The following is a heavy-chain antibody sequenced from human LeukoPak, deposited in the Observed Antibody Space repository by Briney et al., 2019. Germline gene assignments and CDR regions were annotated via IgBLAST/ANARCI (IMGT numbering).Heavy chain of an antibody. CDR3: ASVDTAMAYFDY. Sequence: SETLSLTCTVSGGSISSGSYYWSWLRQPAGKGLEWIGRIYTSGSTNYNPSLQSRFTISVDTSKNQFSLKLSSVTAAGAAVYYCASVDTAMAYFDYWGQGTLVTVSS. CDR2: IYTSGST. D-gene: IGHD5-18*01. J-gene: IGHJ4*02. V-gene: IGHV4-61*02. CDR1: GGSISSGSYY.